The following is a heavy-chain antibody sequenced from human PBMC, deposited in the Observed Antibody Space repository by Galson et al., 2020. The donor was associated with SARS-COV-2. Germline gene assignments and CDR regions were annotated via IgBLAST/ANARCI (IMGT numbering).Heavy chain of an antibody. D-gene: IGHD2-15*01. V-gene: IGHV4-31*11. J-gene: IGHJ4*02. Sequence: SETLSLTCAVSGGSINSGNYYWSWIRQHPGKGLEWIGYIHDIGSTYYNPSLETRLTISLDTSKNHFSLNLRSVTGADTAVYYCARSDYCSGGSCYRVPPNFDYWGQGTLVTVAS. CDR1: GGSINSGNYY. CDR3: ARSDYCSGGSCYRVPPNFDY. CDR2: IHDIGST.